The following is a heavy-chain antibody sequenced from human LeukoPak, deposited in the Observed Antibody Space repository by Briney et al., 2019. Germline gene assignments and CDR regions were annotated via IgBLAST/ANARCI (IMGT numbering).Heavy chain of an antibody. CDR2: IRSKANNYAT. V-gene: IGHV3-73*01. Sequence: GGSLRLSCAASGFTFSGSAMHWVRQASGKGLEWIGRIRSKANNYATAYAASMKGRFTISRDDSKNTTYLQMNSLKNEDTAVYYCSRGPNYYDSSGHNDALDIWGQGTMVTVSS. CDR1: GFTFSGSA. D-gene: IGHD3-22*01. J-gene: IGHJ3*02. CDR3: SRGPNYYDSSGHNDALDI.